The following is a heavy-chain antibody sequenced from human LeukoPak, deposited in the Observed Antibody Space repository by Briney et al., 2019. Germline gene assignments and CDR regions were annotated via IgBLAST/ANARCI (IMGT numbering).Heavy chain of an antibody. CDR2: IYHSGST. J-gene: IGHJ5*02. CDR1: GGSISSSNW. D-gene: IGHD2-2*01. V-gene: IGHV4-4*02. CDR3: ARDRYCSSTSCYGGWFDP. Sequence: PSETLSLTCAVSGGSISSSNWWSWVRQPPGKGLEWIGEIYHSGSTNYNPSLKSRVTISVDTSKNQFSLKLSSVTAADTAVYYCARDRYCSSTSCYGGWFDPWGQGTLVTVSS.